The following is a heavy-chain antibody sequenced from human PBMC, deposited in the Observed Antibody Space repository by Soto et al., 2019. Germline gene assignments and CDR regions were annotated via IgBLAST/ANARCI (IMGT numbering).Heavy chain of an antibody. CDR2: VNPATGAA. CDR1: GYPVTAYY. J-gene: IGHJ3*02. Sequence: QLHLVQSGAVVKKPGASVTVSCSASGYPVTAYYMHWVRQAPGRGLEWMGGVNPATGAAKYTQTFQGRVTVARDTSTSTVFMGLSGPTSEDTAGFYCARGGGVGVAGSAAFDMWGQGTLVTVSS. V-gene: IGHV1-2*02. D-gene: IGHD3-3*01. CDR3: ARGGGVGVAGSAAFDM.